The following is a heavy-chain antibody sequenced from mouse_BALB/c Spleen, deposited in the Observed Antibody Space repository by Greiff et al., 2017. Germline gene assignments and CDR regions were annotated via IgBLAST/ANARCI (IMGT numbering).Heavy chain of an antibody. CDR2: IDPANGNT. J-gene: IGHJ4*01. CDR3: AIYYGNYYAMDY. D-gene: IGHD2-1*01. V-gene: IGHV14-3*02. Sequence: VQLQQSGAELVKPGASVKLSCTASGFNINDTYMHWVKQRPEQGLEWIGRIDPANGNTKYDPKFQGKATITADTSSNTAYLQLSSLTSEDTAVYYCAIYYGNYYAMDYWGQGTSVTVSS. CDR1: GFNINDTY.